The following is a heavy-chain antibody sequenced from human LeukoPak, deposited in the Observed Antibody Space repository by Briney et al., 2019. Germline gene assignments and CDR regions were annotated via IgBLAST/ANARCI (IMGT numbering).Heavy chain of an antibody. V-gene: IGHV4-39*07. CDR1: GGSISSSSYY. D-gene: IGHD1-26*01. CDR2: IYYSGST. J-gene: IGHJ4*02. CDR3: ARLWGSGSSSDH. Sequence: SETLSLTCTVSGGSISSSSYYWGWIRQPPGKGLEWIGSIYYSGSTYYNPSLKSRVTISVDTSKSQFSLKLTSVTAADTAVYYCARLWGSGSSSDHWGQGTLVTVSS.